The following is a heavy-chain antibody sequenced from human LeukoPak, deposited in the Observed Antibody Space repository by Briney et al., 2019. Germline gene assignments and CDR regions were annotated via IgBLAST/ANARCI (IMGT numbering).Heavy chain of an antibody. CDR3: AKAAGSPVVTPLKVSYFDY. CDR1: GFTFDDYA. CDR2: ISWNSGSI. J-gene: IGHJ4*02. D-gene: IGHD4-23*01. Sequence: GGSLRLSCAASGFTFDDYAMHWVRQAPGKGLEWVSGISWNSGSIGYADSVKGRFTISRDNAKNSLYLQMNSLRAEDTALYYCAKAAGSPVVTPLKVSYFDYWGQGTLVTVSS. V-gene: IGHV3-9*01.